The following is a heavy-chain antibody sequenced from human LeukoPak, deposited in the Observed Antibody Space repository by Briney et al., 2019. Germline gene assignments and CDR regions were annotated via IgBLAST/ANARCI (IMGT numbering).Heavy chain of an antibody. CDR2: ISVSDTAT. Sequence: GGSLRLSCVVSGFTFSSYGMAWVRQAPGQGLEWVAGISVSDTATNYAASVKGRFTISRDDSKNTLYLQMNSLRVEDTAAYYCVKEGGFRIPFDYWGQGTLVTVSS. V-gene: IGHV3-23*01. D-gene: IGHD2-15*01. CDR3: VKEGGFRIPFDY. CDR1: GFTFSSYG. J-gene: IGHJ4*02.